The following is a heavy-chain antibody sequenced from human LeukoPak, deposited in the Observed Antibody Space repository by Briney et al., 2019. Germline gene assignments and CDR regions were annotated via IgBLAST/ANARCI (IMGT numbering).Heavy chain of an antibody. V-gene: IGHV3-23*01. Sequence: GGSLRLSCAASGFTFSSYAMSWVRQAPGKGLEWVSAISGSGGSTYYADSVKGRFTISRDNSKNTLYLQMNSLRAEDTAVYYCAEDCSSWYLRGFDDYWGQGTLVTVSS. J-gene: IGHJ4*02. CDR3: AEDCSSWYLRGFDDY. CDR2: ISGSGGST. CDR1: GFTFSSYA. D-gene: IGHD6-13*01.